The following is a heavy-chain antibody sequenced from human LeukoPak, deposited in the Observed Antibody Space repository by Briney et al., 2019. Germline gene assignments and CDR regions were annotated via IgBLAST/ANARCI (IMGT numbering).Heavy chain of an antibody. Sequence: GGSLRLSCAASGFSVSNNEMSWVRQAPGKGLEWVSVIYSAGGTYYADSVKGRFTISRDNSKNTLFLQMNSLRAEDTAVYYCARGLPPNYYYYMDVWGKGTTVTISS. V-gene: IGHV3-66*01. CDR3: ARGLPPNYYYYMDV. CDR1: GFSVSNNE. CDR2: IYSAGGT. J-gene: IGHJ6*03.